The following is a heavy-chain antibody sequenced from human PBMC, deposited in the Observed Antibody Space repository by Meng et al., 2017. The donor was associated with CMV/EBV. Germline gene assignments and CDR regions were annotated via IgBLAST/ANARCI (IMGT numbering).Heavy chain of an antibody. CDR1: GFTFSSYA. J-gene: IGHJ6*02. Sequence: GGSLRLSCAASGFTFSSYAMHWVRQAPGKVLEWVAVISYDGSNKYYADSVKGRFTISRDNSKNTLYLQMNSLRAEDTAVYYCARVLQVVVAATKGGMDVWGQGTTVTVSS. CDR3: ARVLQVVVAATKGGMDV. V-gene: IGHV3-30*04. D-gene: IGHD2-15*01. CDR2: ISYDGSNK.